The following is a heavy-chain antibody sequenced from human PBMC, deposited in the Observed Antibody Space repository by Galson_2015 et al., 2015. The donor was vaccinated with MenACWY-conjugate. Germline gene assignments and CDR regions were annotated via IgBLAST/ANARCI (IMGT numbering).Heavy chain of an antibody. Sequence: SLRLSCAASGFTFGTYWMTWVRQAPRKGLEWVANIKYDGSEQYYVDSVRGRFTISRDNAKNSVYLQMNSLRYEDTAVYYCVRPIMTFVAVRSLGSWCHGTFVPVSA. D-gene: IGHD3/OR15-3a*01. CDR3: VRPIMTFVAVRSLGS. CDR1: GFTFGTYW. V-gene: IGHV3-7*01. J-gene: IGHJ5*01. CDR2: IKYDGSEQ.